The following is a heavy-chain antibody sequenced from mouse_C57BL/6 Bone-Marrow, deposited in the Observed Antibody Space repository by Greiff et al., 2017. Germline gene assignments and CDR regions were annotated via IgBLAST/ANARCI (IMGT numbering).Heavy chain of an antibody. CDR3: ARPGISVLGMDY. Sequence: EVKLLESGGGLVQPGGSLKLSCAASGIDFSRYWMSWVRRAPGKGLEWIGEINPYSSTINYAPSLKDKFIISRDNAKNTLYLQMSKVRSEDTALYYCARPGISVLGMDYWGQGTSVTVSS. CDR2: INPYSSTI. V-gene: IGHV4-1*01. CDR1: GIDFSRYW. D-gene: IGHD2-4*01. J-gene: IGHJ4*01.